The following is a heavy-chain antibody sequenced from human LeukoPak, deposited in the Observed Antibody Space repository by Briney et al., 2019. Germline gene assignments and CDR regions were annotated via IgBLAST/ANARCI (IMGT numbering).Heavy chain of an antibody. J-gene: IGHJ4*02. CDR2: IIPISRTV. D-gene: IGHD2-15*01. Sequence: SVKVSCKASGGTFSSYAISWVRQAPGQGLEWMGGIIPISRTVQYAQKFRDRVTLTADESTNTAFMELSSLRSEDTATYYCASLGHCSGGNCYTYYFDAWGQGTLVTVSS. CDR1: GGTFSSYA. CDR3: ASLGHCSGGNCYTYYFDA. V-gene: IGHV1-69*13.